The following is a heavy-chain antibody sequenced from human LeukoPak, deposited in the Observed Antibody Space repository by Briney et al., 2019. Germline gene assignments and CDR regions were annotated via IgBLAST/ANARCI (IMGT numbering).Heavy chain of an antibody. CDR2: IYCSGST. V-gene: IGHV4-59*08. CDR3: ARLSPNMVRGVIISYYFDY. J-gene: IGHJ4*02. Sequence: SETLSLTCTVSGGSISSYYWSWIRQPPGKGLEWIGYIYCSGSTNYNPSLKSRVTISVDTSKNQFSLKLSSVTAADTAVYYCARLSPNMVRGVIISYYFDYWGQGTLVTVSS. CDR1: GGSISSYY. D-gene: IGHD3-10*01.